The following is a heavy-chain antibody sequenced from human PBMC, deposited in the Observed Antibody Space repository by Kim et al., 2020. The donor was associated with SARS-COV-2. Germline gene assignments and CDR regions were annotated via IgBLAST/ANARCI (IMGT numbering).Heavy chain of an antibody. CDR3: ARHPRVSPKTDPGWFDP. CDR1: GYSFTSYW. D-gene: IGHD3-10*01. V-gene: IGHV5-51*01. J-gene: IGHJ5*02. CDR2: IYPGDSDT. Sequence: GESLKISCKGSGYSFTSYWIGWVRQMPGKGLEWMGIIYPGDSDTRYSPSFQGQVTISADKSISTAYLQWSSLKASDTAMYYCARHPRVSPKTDPGWFDPWGQGTLVTVSS.